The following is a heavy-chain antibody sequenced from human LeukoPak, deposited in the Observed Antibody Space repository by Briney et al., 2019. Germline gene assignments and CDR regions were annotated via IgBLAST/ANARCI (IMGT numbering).Heavy chain of an antibody. V-gene: IGHV1-2*02. D-gene: IGHD3-22*01. CDR3: ARNTYYFDNSAGTFDF. Sequence: ASVKVSCKASGYSFTGYYMHWVRQAPGQGLEWMGWINPNSGDTKYVQKFQGRITMTRDTSINTAYTELSRLKSDDTAVFYCARNTYYFDNSAGTFDFWGQGTLVTVSS. CDR1: GYSFTGYY. J-gene: IGHJ4*02. CDR2: INPNSGDT.